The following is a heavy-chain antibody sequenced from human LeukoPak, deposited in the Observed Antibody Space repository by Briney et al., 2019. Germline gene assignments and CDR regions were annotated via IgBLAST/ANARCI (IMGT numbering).Heavy chain of an antibody. CDR1: GGSISSYY. Sequence: SETLSLTCTVSGGSISSYYWSWIRQPPGKGLEWIGYIYYSGSTNYNPSLKSRVTISVDTSKNQFSLKLSSVTAADTAVYYCARALYCSGGNCYSGTEYFQHWGQGTLATVSS. V-gene: IGHV4-59*08. CDR2: IYYSGST. J-gene: IGHJ1*01. CDR3: ARALYCSGGNCYSGTEYFQH. D-gene: IGHD2-15*01.